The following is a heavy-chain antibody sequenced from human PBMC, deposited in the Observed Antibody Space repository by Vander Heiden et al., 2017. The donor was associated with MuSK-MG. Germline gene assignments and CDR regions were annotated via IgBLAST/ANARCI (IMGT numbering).Heavy chain of an antibody. J-gene: IGHJ4*02. CDR1: GSTFTDSF. V-gene: IGHV1-2*02. CDR3: AKVTATGTYYGYDY. D-gene: IGHD1-26*01. Sequence: QVQLVQSGAEVKKPGASVKVSCKASGSTFTDSFMHWVRQAPGQGLEWMGWINPNSGGTKYAQNFQGRVTMTRDTSISTADMELSRLKSDDTAVYYCAKVTATGTYYGYDYWGQGTLVTVSS. CDR2: INPNSGGT.